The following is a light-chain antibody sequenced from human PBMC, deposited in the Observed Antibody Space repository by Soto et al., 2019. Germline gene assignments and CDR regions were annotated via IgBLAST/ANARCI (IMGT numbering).Light chain of an antibody. CDR1: PSNINNNF. CDR2: DNY. V-gene: IGLV1-51*01. CDR3: GTWDSSLDGVV. J-gene: IGLJ7*01. Sequence: QSVLTQPPSVSAAPGQKVTITCSGSPSNINNNFVSWYQLFPGTAPKLLIFDNYKRPSGIPDRFCASKSGTSATLAITGLQTGDEAEYNCGTWDSSLDGVVFGTGTQLTVL.